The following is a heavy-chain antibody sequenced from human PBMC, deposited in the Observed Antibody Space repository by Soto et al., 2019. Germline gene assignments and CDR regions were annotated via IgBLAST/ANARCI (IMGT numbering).Heavy chain of an antibody. V-gene: IGHV3-48*03. Sequence: EMQLVESGGGLVQPGGSLRLSCAASGFNFRNYEMNWVRQARGKGLEWLSDISGSGTTIDYADSVKGRFTVSRDNAQNSLYLQMNSLIAEDTAVYYCAAVVTTMISYYYSGMDVWGQGTTVTVSS. CDR1: GFNFRNYE. D-gene: IGHD3-22*01. CDR2: ISGSGTTI. CDR3: AAVVTTMISYYYSGMDV. J-gene: IGHJ6*02.